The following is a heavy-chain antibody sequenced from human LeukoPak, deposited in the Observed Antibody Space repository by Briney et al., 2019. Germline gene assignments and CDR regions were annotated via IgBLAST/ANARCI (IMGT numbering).Heavy chain of an antibody. V-gene: IGHV4-4*07. J-gene: IGHJ4*02. Sequence: SETLSLTCTVSSGSISSYYWSWIRQPAGRELEWIGRIYTSGSTDYNPSLKSRVTMSVDTSKNQFSLKLSSVTAADTAVYYCASYSSSTWYGLDYWGQGTLVTVSS. CDR2: IYTSGST. D-gene: IGHD6-13*01. CDR1: SGSISSYY. CDR3: ASYSSSTWYGLDY.